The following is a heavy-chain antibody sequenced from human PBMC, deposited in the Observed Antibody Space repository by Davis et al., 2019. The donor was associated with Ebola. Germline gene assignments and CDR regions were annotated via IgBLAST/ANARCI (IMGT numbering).Heavy chain of an antibody. D-gene: IGHD6-19*01. CDR1: GYTFTNYG. J-gene: IGHJ3*02. CDR3: ARDLSSGWYLYAFDI. Sequence: ASVKVSCKASGYTFTNYGITWVRQAPGEGLEWMGWISGYNGNTHYAQNLQGRVTMTIDTSTSTAYMELRSLRSDDTAMYYCARDLSSGWYLYAFDIWGQGTMVTVSS. V-gene: IGHV1-18*01. CDR2: ISGYNGNT.